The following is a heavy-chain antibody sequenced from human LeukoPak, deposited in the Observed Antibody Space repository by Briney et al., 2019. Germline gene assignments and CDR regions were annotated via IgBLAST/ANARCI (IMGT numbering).Heavy chain of an antibody. CDR2: IYYSGST. Sequence: SETLSLTCTVSGGSIGSYYWSWIRQPPGKGLEWIGYIYYSGSTNYNPSLKSRVTISVDTSKNQFSLKLSSVTAADTAVYYCARHPTKRPFDYWGQGTLVTVSS. V-gene: IGHV4-59*08. J-gene: IGHJ4*02. D-gene: IGHD5-12*01. CDR1: GGSIGSYY. CDR3: ARHPTKRPFDY.